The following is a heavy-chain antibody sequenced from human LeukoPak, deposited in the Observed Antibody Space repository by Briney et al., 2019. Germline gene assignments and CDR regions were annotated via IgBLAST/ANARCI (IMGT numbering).Heavy chain of an antibody. CDR2: IYHSGST. Sequence: TTSETLSLTCAVSGYSISSGYYWGWIRQPPGKGLEWIGSIYHSGSTYYNPSLKSRVTISVDTSKNQFSLKLSSVTAADTAVYYCAREVGGLLESFRGTKPPYFDSWGQGTLVTVS. CDR3: AREVGGLLESFRGTKPPYFDS. J-gene: IGHJ4*02. V-gene: IGHV4-38-2*02. CDR1: GYSISSGYY. D-gene: IGHD3-3*01.